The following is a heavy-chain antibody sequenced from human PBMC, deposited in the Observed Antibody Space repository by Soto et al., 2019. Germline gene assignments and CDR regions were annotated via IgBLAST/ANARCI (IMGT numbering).Heavy chain of an antibody. V-gene: IGHV1-2*02. J-gene: IGHJ6*02. Sequence: ASVKVSCKASGYSFTGYYMHWVRQAPGQGLEWMGWINPNSGGTNYAQKFQGRVTMTRDTSISTAYMELSRLRSDDTAVYYCARDSGSYSNYYYGMDVWGQGTTVTVSS. CDR3: ARDSGSYSNYYYGMDV. D-gene: IGHD1-26*01. CDR1: GYSFTGYY. CDR2: INPNSGGT.